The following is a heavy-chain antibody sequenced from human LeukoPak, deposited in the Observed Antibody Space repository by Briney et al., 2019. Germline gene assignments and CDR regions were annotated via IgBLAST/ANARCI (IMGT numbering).Heavy chain of an antibody. V-gene: IGHV1-2*02. CDR2: INPNSGGT. CDR3: ARVGSSGWDTFEQSPT. D-gene: IGHD6-19*01. Sequence: ASVKVSCKASGYTFTGHYMLWVRQAPGQGLEWMGWINPNSGGTNYAQKFQGRVSMTGDTSISTSYMELSRLSSDDTAVYYCARVGSSGWDTFEQSPTWGQGTLVTVSS. CDR1: GYTFTGHY. J-gene: IGHJ5*02.